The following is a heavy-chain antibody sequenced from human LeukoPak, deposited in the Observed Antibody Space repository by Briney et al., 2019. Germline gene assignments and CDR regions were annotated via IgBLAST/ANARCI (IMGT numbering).Heavy chain of an antibody. Sequence: GGSLRLSCAASGFTFSSYAMSWVRQAPGKGLEGVAAIRGSGDITYYGDSVKGRFTISRDNSRNTLFLQLNSLRAEDTAVYYCAKDSTSFLRGGSIDYWGQGTLVTVSS. J-gene: IGHJ4*02. V-gene: IGHV3-23*01. CDR3: AKDSTSFLRGGSIDY. CDR2: IRGSGDIT. CDR1: GFTFSSYA. D-gene: IGHD3-3*02.